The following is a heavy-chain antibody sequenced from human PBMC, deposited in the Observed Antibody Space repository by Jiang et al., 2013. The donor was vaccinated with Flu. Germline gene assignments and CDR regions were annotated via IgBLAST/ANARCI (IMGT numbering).Heavy chain of an antibody. Sequence: GSGLVKPSETLSLTCTVSGGSISNYYWSWIRQSPGKGLEWIGYIYYSGSTNYNPSLKSRVTISVDTSKNQFSLKLSSVTAVDTAVYYCARHGLGLWTYYFDYWGQGTLVTVSS. J-gene: IGHJ4*02. V-gene: IGHV4-59*08. D-gene: IGHD3/OR15-3a*01. CDR2: IYYSGST. CDR3: ARHGLGLWTYYFDY. CDR1: GGSISNYY.